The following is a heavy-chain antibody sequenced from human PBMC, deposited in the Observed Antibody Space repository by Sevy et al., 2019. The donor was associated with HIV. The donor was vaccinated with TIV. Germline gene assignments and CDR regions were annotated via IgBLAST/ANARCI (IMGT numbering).Heavy chain of an antibody. CDR1: GFTFSSYW. J-gene: IGHJ3*01. Sequence: GGSLRLSCAASGFTFSSYWMSWVRQAPGKGLEWVANIKQDGSEKYYVDSVKGRFTISRDNTKNSLYLQMNSLRAGDTAVYYCATDSGYDDGFDVWGQGTMVTVSS. D-gene: IGHD5-12*01. V-gene: IGHV3-7*01. CDR3: ATDSGYDDGFDV. CDR2: IKQDGSEK.